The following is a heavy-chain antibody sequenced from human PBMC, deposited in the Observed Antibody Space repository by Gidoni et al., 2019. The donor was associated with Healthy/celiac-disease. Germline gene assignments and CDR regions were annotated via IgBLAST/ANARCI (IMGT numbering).Heavy chain of an antibody. V-gene: IGHV3-48*04. Sequence: EVQLVASGGGLLQPGGSLRLSCAASGFTVSSYRMNWLRQAPGKGLEGVEYIRSSSSTIYYEDSVKGRCTISRDNAKNSLYLQMNRLRAEDTAVYYGARAGGLLESLRGQGTLVTVSS. CDR3: ARAGGLLESL. J-gene: IGHJ4*02. D-gene: IGHD3-3*01. CDR1: GFTVSSYR. CDR2: IRSSSSTI.